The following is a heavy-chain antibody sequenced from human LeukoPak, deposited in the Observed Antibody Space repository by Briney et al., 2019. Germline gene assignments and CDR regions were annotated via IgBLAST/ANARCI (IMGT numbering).Heavy chain of an antibody. CDR2: ISYDGSNK. CDR3: AKVAPFSTVTTFPLCDYYYGIDV. V-gene: IGHV3-30*18. J-gene: IGHJ6*01. CDR1: GFTFSSYG. D-gene: IGHD4-17*01. Sequence: AGGSRRPSWAPSGFTFSSYGMHWVRQAPGKGLEWVAVISYDGSNKYYADSVTGRFTISRDHSKNTLYLQMNSPRADATAVYYCAKVAPFSTVTTFPLCDYYYGIDVWGQGTTVTVSS.